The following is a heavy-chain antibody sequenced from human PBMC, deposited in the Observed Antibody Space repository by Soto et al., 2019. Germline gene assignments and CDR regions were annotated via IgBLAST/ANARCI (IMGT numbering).Heavy chain of an antibody. CDR3: AKARRSGKYYSFDC. CDR1: GFTFSSCD. Sequence: EVQLLESGGGLVQPGGSLRLSCAASGFTFSSCDMSWVRQAPGKGLEWVSAISASGGGTYYADSVKGRFTISRDNSKNTLYLQMNSLRAEDTAVYYCAKARRSGKYYSFDCWGQGTLVTVSS. D-gene: IGHD1-26*01. V-gene: IGHV3-23*01. CDR2: ISASGGGT. J-gene: IGHJ4*02.